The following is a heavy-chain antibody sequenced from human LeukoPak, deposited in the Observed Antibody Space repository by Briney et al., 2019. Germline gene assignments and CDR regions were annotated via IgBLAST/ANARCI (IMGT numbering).Heavy chain of an antibody. D-gene: IGHD3-22*01. CDR1: GGSISSSSYY. V-gene: IGHV4-39*01. J-gene: IGHJ2*01. Sequence: PSETLSLTCSVSGGSISSSSYYWGWIRQPPGKGLEWIGSLYYSGSTYYNPSLKSRVTISVDTSKNQFSLKLSSVTAADTAVYYCAVTYYYASSSSRYYWYFDLWGRGTLVTVSS. CDR2: LYYSGST. CDR3: AVTYYYASSSSRYYWYFDL.